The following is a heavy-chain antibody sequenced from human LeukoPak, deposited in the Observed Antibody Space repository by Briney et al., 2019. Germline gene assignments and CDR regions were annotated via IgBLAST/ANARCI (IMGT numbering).Heavy chain of an antibody. J-gene: IGHJ5*02. CDR2: INPNSGNT. V-gene: IGHV1-8*02. CDR3: ARNYYGPLNWFDP. CDR1: GYTLTSYG. D-gene: IGHD3-10*01. Sequence: ASVKVSCKASGYTLTSYGINWVRQATGRGLEGMGLINPNSGNTGYAQKFQGRVTMTRNTSISTACMELSSLRSEDTAVYYCARNYYGPLNWFDPWGQGTLVTVSS.